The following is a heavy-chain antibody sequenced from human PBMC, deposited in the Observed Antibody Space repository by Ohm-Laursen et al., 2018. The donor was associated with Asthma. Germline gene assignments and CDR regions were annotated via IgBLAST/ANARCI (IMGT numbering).Heavy chain of an antibody. Sequence: TLSLTRTVSGGSISSGDYYWSWIRQPPGKGLEWIGYIYYSGSTYYNPSLKSRVTISVDTSKNQFSLKLSSVTAADTAVYYCARHTRYDFWSGYRLDYWGQGTLVTVSS. V-gene: IGHV4-30-4*01. CDR1: GGSISSGDYY. CDR3: ARHTRYDFWSGYRLDY. CDR2: IYYSGST. J-gene: IGHJ4*02. D-gene: IGHD3-3*01.